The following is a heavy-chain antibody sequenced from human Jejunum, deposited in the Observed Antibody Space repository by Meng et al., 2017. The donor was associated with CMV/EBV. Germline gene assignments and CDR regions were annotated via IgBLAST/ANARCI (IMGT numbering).Heavy chain of an antibody. V-gene: IGHV1-69*04. CDR1: GDNFSSA. Sequence: KASGDNFSSAISWVRQAPGQGLEWMGRIIPIVGITYYAQNFQGRVTITADKSTTTAYMELSSLTSDDTAVYYCARGPRSQVSIWFDSWGQGTLVTVSS. CDR3: ARGPRSQVSIWFDS. D-gene: IGHD2-15*01. CDR2: IIPIVGIT. J-gene: IGHJ5*01.